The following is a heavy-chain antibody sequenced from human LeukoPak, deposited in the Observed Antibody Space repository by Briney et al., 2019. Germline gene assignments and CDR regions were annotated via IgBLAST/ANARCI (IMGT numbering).Heavy chain of an antibody. J-gene: IGHJ4*02. CDR2: INAGNGNT. Sequence: ASVKVSCKASGYTFTSYAMHWVRQAPGQRLEWMGWINAGNGNTKYSQKFQGRVTITRDTSASTAYMELSSLRSEDTAVYYCARLRATPNLGFGFDYWGQGTLVTVSS. V-gene: IGHV1-3*01. D-gene: IGHD2-2*02. CDR1: GYTFTSYA. CDR3: ARLRATPNLGFGFDY.